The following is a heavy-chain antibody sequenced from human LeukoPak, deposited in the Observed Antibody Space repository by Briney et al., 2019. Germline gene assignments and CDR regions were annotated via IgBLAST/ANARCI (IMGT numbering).Heavy chain of an antibody. CDR1: GFTFRSYA. CDR3: ARDVALRGDNWFDP. V-gene: IGHV3-23*01. Sequence: GGSLRLSCAASGFTFRSYAMSWVRQAPGKGLEWVSAISGSGGSTYYADSVKGRFTISRDNSKNTLYLQMNSLRAEDTAVYYCARDVALRGDNWFDPWGQGTLVTVSS. J-gene: IGHJ5*02. D-gene: IGHD2-15*01. CDR2: ISGSGGST.